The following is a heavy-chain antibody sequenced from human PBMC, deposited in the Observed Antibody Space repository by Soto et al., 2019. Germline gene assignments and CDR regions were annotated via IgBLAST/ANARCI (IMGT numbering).Heavy chain of an antibody. V-gene: IGHV1-3*05. CDR3: ARSSGYYFIDDY. J-gene: IGHJ4*02. CDR2: INAGNGNT. D-gene: IGHD3-22*01. CDR1: GYTFTSYA. Sequence: QVQLVQSGAEEKKPGASVKVSCKASGYTFTSYAMHWVRQAPGQRREWMGWINAGNGNTKYSQKVQGRVTITRDTTASTAYMELSSLRSEDTAVYYSARSSGYYFIDDYWGQGTLVTVSS.